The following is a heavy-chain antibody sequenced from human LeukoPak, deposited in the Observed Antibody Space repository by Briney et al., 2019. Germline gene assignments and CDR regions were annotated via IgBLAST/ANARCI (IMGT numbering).Heavy chain of an antibody. V-gene: IGHV1-18*01. J-gene: IGHJ3*02. CDR2: ISAYNGNT. D-gene: IGHD5-12*01. CDR3: ARVDRYSGSTDAFDI. CDR1: GYTFTSYG. Sequence: ASVKVSCKASGYTFTSYGISWVRQAPGQRLEWMGWISAYNGNTNYAQKLQGRVTMTPDTSTSTAYMELRSLRSDDTAVYYCARVDRYSGSTDAFDIWGQGTMVTVSS.